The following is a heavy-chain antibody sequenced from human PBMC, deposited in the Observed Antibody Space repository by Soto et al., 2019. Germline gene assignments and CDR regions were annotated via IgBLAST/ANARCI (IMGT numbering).Heavy chain of an antibody. CDR1: GFTFSSYS. CDR3: VRVGRGYTRGDVFDI. V-gene: IGHV3-21*01. Sequence: EVQLVESGGGLVKPGGSLRLSCVDSGFTFSSYSMNWVRQAPGKGLEWVSSISSSSSPIFYADSLKGRFTISRDNAKKSLSLQMNGLKAEDTGVYYCVRVGRGYTRGDVFDIWGQGTMVTVSS. J-gene: IGHJ3*02. D-gene: IGHD2-2*02. CDR2: ISSSSSPI.